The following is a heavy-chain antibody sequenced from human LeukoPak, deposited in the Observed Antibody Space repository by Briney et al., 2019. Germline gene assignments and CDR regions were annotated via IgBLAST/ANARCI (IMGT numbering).Heavy chain of an antibody. Sequence: SETLSLTCAVYGGSFSGYYWSWIRQPPGKGLEWIGEINHSGSTNYNPSLKSRVTISVDTSKNQFSLKLSSVTAADTAVYYCARGLGDYYDSSGYYSFGYWGQGTLVTVSS. CDR1: GGSFSGYY. CDR2: INHSGST. J-gene: IGHJ4*02. CDR3: ARGLGDYYDSSGYYSFGY. D-gene: IGHD3-22*01. V-gene: IGHV4-34*01.